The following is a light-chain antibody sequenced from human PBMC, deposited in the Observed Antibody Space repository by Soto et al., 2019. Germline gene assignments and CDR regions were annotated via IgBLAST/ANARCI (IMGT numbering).Light chain of an antibody. CDR3: QHYNSNPWT. CDR1: QSISSW. CDR2: AAS. Sequence: DIQMTQSPSTLSASVGDRVTITCRASQSISSWLAWYQQKPGTAPKLLIYAASSLESGVPSRFSGSRSVTDFTLTISSLQPDDFATYYCQHYNSNPWTFGQGTKVEVK. J-gene: IGKJ1*01. V-gene: IGKV1-5*01.